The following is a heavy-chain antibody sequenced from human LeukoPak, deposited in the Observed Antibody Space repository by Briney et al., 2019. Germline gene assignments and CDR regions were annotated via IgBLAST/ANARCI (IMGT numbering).Heavy chain of an antibody. V-gene: IGHV3-23*01. Sequence: GGSLRLSCAASGFTFSSYGMSWVRQAPGKGLEWVSSIRVRSDSTHYADSVQGRFTISRDDSKNTLYLQMNSLRAEDTAVYYCARARYYGSGSYWNPYYYYYMDVWGKGTTVTIS. CDR1: GFTFSSYG. CDR3: ARARYYGSGSYWNPYYYYYMDV. D-gene: IGHD3-10*01. CDR2: IRVRSDST. J-gene: IGHJ6*03.